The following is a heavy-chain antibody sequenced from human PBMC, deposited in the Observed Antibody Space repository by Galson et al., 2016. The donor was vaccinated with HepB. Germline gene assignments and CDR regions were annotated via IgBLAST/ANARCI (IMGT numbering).Heavy chain of an antibody. CDR2: IYPGDSDT. D-gene: IGHD3-9*01. V-gene: IGHV5-51*01. J-gene: IGHJ5*02. CDR1: GYDFSTYW. Sequence: QSGAEVKKPGESLKISCKGSGYDFSTYWIGWVRQMPGKGLEWMGIIYPGDSDTRYTPSFQGQITILVDKSISTAYLQWSSLKASDTDMYYCARVGATGYYLGWFDPWGQGTPVTVSS. CDR3: ARVGATGYYLGWFDP.